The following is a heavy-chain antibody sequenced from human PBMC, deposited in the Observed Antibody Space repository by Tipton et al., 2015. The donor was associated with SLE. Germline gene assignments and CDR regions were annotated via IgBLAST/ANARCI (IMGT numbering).Heavy chain of an antibody. Sequence: TLSLTCTVSGGFISSYYWSWIRQPPGKGLEWIGYIYTSGSTNYNPSLKSRVTISVDTSKNQFSLKLNSVTAADTAVYYCARGEASNFAAYWGQGTLVTVSS. CDR3: ARGEASNFAAY. V-gene: IGHV4-4*09. D-gene: IGHD4-11*01. CDR2: IYTSGST. CDR1: GGFISSYY. J-gene: IGHJ4*02.